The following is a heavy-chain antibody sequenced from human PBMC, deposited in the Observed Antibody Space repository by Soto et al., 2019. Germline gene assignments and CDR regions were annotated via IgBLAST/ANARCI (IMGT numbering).Heavy chain of an antibody. CDR3: AHRAYFDSGKQFDY. D-gene: IGHD3-10*01. Sequence: QITLKESGPPLVKPTQTLTLTCTFSGFSLSTSGVGVGWIRQPPGKALEWLAIIYWDDEKRYSPSLKTRLTATKDPSKNQVVLTMTNVDPVDTATYYCAHRAYFDSGKQFDYWGQGTLVSVSS. CDR1: GFSLSTSGVG. V-gene: IGHV2-5*02. CDR2: IYWDDEK. J-gene: IGHJ4*02.